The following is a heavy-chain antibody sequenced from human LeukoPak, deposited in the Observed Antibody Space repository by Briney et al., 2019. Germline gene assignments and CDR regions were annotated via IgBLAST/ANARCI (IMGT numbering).Heavy chain of an antibody. CDR3: ATDSPWVVFGGSSSWYYFDY. V-gene: IGHV1-24*01. J-gene: IGHJ4*02. CDR1: GYTLTELS. Sequence: ASVKVSCKVSGYTLTELSMHWVRQAPGKGLEWMGRFDPEDGETIYAQKFQGRVTMTEDTSTDTAYMELSSLRSEDTAVYYCATDSPWVVFGGSSSWYYFDYWGQGTLVTVSS. CDR2: FDPEDGET. D-gene: IGHD6-13*01.